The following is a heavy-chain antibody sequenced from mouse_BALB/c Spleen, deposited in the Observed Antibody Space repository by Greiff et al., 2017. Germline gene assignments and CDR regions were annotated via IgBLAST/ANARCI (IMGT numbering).Heavy chain of an antibody. D-gene: IGHD1-1*01. V-gene: IGHV5-12-1*01. Sequence: EVHLVESGGGLVKPGGSLKLSCAASGFAFSSYDMSWVRQTPGKRLEWVAYISSGGGSTYYPDTVKGRFTISRDNAKNTLYLQMSSLKSEDTAMYYCARQWDYSGFAYWGQGTLVTVSA. CDR2: ISSGGGST. J-gene: IGHJ3*01. CDR1: GFAFSSYD. CDR3: ARQWDYSGFAY.